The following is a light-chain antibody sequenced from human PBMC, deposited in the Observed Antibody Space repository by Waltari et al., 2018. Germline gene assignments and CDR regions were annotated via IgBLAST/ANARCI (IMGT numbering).Light chain of an antibody. J-gene: IGKJ1*01. Sequence: DIQMTQSPSSLSASVGDRLTITCRASQGISSYLNWYQQKPGKAPKLLIYAASSLQSGVPSRFSGSRSGTDFTLTISSLQPEDFATYYCQQSYSTPWTFGQGTKVEIK. CDR2: AAS. CDR3: QQSYSTPWT. V-gene: IGKV1-39*01. CDR1: QGISSY.